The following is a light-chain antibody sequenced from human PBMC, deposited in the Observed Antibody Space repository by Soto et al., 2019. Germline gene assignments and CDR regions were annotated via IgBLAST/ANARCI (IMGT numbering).Light chain of an antibody. CDR3: QQYYSYPRR. Sequence: AIRTTQSPSSFSASTGDRVTITCRASQGISSYLAWYQQKPGKAPKLLIYAASTLQSGVPSRFSGSGSGTDFTLTISCLQSEDFATYYCQQYYSYPRRFGPGTKVDIK. CDR1: QGISSY. J-gene: IGKJ3*01. V-gene: IGKV1-8*01. CDR2: AAS.